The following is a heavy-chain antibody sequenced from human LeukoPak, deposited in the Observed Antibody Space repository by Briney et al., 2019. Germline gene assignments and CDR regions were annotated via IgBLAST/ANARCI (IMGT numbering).Heavy chain of an antibody. CDR1: GGSFSGYY. CDR3: ARGPAFDI. D-gene: IGHD3-9*01. Sequence: SETLSLTCAVYGGSFSGYYWSWIRQPPGKGLEWIGEINHSGSTNYNPSLKSRVTISVDTSKNQFSLKLSSVTAADTAVYYCARGPAFDIWGQGTLVTVSS. V-gene: IGHV4-34*01. CDR2: INHSGST. J-gene: IGHJ4*02.